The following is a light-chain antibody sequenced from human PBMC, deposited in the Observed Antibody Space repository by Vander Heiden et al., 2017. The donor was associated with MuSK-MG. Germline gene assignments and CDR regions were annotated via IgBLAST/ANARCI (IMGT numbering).Light chain of an antibody. CDR3: QLIDSSPVFT. Sequence: DIQMTQSPSSLSASVGDRVTITCRASQSISSYLNWYQQKPGKAPKLLIYAASSLQSGVPSRFSGSGHGADFTLTMSSRQPEDFAAYYCQLIDSSPVFTFGHGTKVDIK. V-gene: IGKV1-39*01. J-gene: IGKJ3*01. CDR2: AAS. CDR1: QSISSY.